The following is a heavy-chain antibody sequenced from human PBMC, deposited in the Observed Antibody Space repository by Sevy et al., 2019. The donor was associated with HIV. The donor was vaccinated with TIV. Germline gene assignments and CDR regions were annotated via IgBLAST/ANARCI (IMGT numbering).Heavy chain of an antibody. J-gene: IGHJ4*02. CDR3: AREGLGVAGIGYYFEY. CDR1: GFTFNSYG. CDR2: LWYDGSNR. V-gene: IGHV3-33*01. D-gene: IGHD6-19*01. Sequence: GGSLRLSCAASGFTFNSYGMHWVRQAPGKGLEWVALLWYDGSNRSYVDSVKGRFTVSRANSKNTLFLQMNSLRAEDTAVYYCAREGLGVAGIGYYFEYWGQGTLVTVSS.